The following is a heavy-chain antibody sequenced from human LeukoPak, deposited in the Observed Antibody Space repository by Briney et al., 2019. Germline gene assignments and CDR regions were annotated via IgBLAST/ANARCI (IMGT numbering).Heavy chain of an antibody. D-gene: IGHD2-2*01. J-gene: IGHJ4*02. CDR2: VSWNSGSI. Sequence: PGRSLRLSCAASGFTFDDYAMHWVRQAPGQGLEWVSSVSWNSGSIAYADSVKGRFTISRDNAKNSLYLQMNSLRAEDTAFCYCAKATYSTSPGYYFDYWGQGNLVTVSS. CDR1: GFTFDDYA. V-gene: IGHV3-9*01. CDR3: AKATYSTSPGYYFDY.